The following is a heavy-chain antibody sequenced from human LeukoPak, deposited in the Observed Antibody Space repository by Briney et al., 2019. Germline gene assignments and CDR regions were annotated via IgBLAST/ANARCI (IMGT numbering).Heavy chain of an antibody. J-gene: IGHJ4*02. CDR2: ISAYNGNT. CDR3: ARDLGQDIVVVPAAPFDY. CDR1: GYTFTIYG. D-gene: IGHD2-2*01. Sequence: ASVKVSCKASGYTFTIYGISWVRQAPGQGLEWMGWISAYNGNTNYAQKLQGRVTMTTDTSTSTAYMELRSLRSDDTAVYYCARDLGQDIVVVPAAPFDYWGQGTLVTVSS. V-gene: IGHV1-18*01.